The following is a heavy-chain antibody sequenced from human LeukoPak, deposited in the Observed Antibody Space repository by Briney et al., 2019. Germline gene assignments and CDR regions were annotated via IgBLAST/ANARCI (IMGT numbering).Heavy chain of an antibody. CDR1: GGTFSSYA. J-gene: IGHJ4*02. D-gene: IGHD3-22*01. V-gene: IGHV1-69*04. CDR2: IIPILGIA. CDR3: ARGYYDRSGYDYPGY. Sequence: ASVKVSCKASGGTFSSYAISWVRQAPGQGLEWMGRIIPILGIANYAQKFQGRVTITADKSTSTAYMELSSLRSEDTAVYYCARGYYDRSGYDYPGYWGQATLVTVCS.